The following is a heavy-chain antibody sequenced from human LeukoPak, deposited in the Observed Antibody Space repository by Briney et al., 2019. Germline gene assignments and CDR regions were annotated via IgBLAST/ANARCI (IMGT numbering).Heavy chain of an antibody. CDR3: AKWGDYDVLTGYYVSDY. J-gene: IGHJ4*02. D-gene: IGHD3-9*01. Sequence: GASLRLSCAASGFTFSNYAMSWVRQAPGKGLEWVSAITGSGGNTYYADSVKGRFTISRDNSRNTVFLQMNSLRAEDTAVYYCAKWGDYDVLTGYYVSDYWGQGTLVTVSS. CDR1: GFTFSNYA. CDR2: ITGSGGNT. V-gene: IGHV3-23*01.